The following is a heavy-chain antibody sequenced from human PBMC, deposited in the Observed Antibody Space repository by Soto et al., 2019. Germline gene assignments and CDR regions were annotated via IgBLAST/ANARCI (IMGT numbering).Heavy chain of an antibody. Sequence: ASVKVSCKDSGYTFTSYAMHWVRQAPGQRLEWMGWINAGNGNTKYSQKFQGRVTITRDTSASTAYMELSSLRSEDTAVYYCARDPVLRFLEWLSEDYYYYYMDVWGKGTTVTVSS. J-gene: IGHJ6*03. CDR3: ARDPVLRFLEWLSEDYYYYYMDV. D-gene: IGHD3-3*01. CDR1: GYTFTSYA. CDR2: INAGNGNT. V-gene: IGHV1-3*01.